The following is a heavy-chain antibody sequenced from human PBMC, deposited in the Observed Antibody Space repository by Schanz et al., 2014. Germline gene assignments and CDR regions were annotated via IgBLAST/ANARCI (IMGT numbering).Heavy chain of an antibody. J-gene: IGHJ6*02. D-gene: IGHD5-12*01. CDR3: ARGHSQAYNDGHNIGAYYYGMDV. CDR1: GGTFSSYT. V-gene: IGHV1-69*02. CDR2: IIPVLAIA. Sequence: QVQLVQSGAEVKKPGSSVKVSCTASGGTFSSYTISWIRQAPGQGLEWMGRIIPVLAIADYAQKFQGRVTINAEKSTSTASMELSSLRSEDTAVYYCARGHSQAYNDGHNIGAYYYGMDVWGQGATVTVSS.